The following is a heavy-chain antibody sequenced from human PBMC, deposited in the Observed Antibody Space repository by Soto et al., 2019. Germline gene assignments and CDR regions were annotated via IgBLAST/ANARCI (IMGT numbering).Heavy chain of an antibody. V-gene: IGHV4-34*01. CDR1: GGSFSGYY. Sequence: QVQLQQWGAGLLKPSETLSLTCAVYGGSFSGYYWSWIRQPPGKGLEWIGEINHSGSTNYNPSLKSRATISVDSSKNQFSLKLSSMAAADTAVYYCATGRADILTGYYKHFDYWGQGTLVTVSS. CDR3: ATGRADILTGYYKHFDY. J-gene: IGHJ4*02. CDR2: INHSGST. D-gene: IGHD3-9*01.